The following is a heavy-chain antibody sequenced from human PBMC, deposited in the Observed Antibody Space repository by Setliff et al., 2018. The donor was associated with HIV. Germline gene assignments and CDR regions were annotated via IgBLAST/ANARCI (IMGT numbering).Heavy chain of an antibody. Sequence: PSETLSLTCTVSGDSISGGSSYWSWIRQPAGKGLEWIGRIYTSGSTNYNPSLKSRVTISVDTSKNQFSLKMNSATAADTALYYCVRDAEGVAAGANYFYMDVWGKGTTVTVSS. V-gene: IGHV4-61*02. J-gene: IGHJ6*03. D-gene: IGHD2-8*01. CDR2: IYTSGST. CDR1: GDSISGGSSY. CDR3: VRDAEGVAAGANYFYMDV.